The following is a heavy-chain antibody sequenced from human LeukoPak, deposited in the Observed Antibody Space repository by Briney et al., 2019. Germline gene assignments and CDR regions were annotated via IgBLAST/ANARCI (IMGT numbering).Heavy chain of an antibody. J-gene: IGHJ5*02. V-gene: IGHV3-7*01. Sequence: GGSLRLSCAASGLTFSSYWMSWVRQAPGKGLEWVANIKQDGSEKYYVDSVKGRFTISRDNAKNSLYLQMNSLRAEDTAVYYCARERVTVAAAAGSLRWFDPWGQGTLVTVSS. CDR2: IKQDGSEK. CDR1: GLTFSSYW. D-gene: IGHD6-13*01. CDR3: ARERVTVAAAAGSLRWFDP.